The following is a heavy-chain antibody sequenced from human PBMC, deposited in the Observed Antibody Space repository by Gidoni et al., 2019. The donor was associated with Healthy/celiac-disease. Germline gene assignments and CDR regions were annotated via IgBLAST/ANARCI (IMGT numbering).Heavy chain of an antibody. J-gene: IGHJ4*02. D-gene: IGHD6-19*01. CDR1: GFTFSNAW. Sequence: EVQLVESGGGLVKPGGSLRLSCAASGFTFSNAWLSGVRQAPGKGLEWVGRIKSKTDGGTTDYAAPVKGRFTISRDDSKNTLYLQMNSLKTEDTAVYYCTTDGEYSSGWHLGVDYWGQGTLVTVSS. CDR3: TTDGEYSSGWHLGVDY. CDR2: IKSKTDGGTT. V-gene: IGHV3-15*01.